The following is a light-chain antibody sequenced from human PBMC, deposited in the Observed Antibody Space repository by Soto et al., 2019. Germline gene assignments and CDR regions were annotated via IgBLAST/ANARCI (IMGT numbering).Light chain of an antibody. J-gene: IGKJ1*01. CDR3: QHYKTYSRT. Sequence: DIQMTQSPSTLSASVGDRVTITCRASQNIDTWLAWYQQKPGKTPTLLMYKASIFESGVPSRFSGSGSETEFTLTISSLQPDDFATYYCQHYKTYSRTFGQGTKVDI. CDR2: KAS. V-gene: IGKV1-5*03. CDR1: QNIDTW.